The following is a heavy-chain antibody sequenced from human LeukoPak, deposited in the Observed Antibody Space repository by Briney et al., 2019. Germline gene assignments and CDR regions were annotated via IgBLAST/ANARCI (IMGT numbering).Heavy chain of an antibody. J-gene: IGHJ5*02. CDR1: GYTFTSYD. CDR2: MNPNSGNT. V-gene: IGHV1-8*02. CDR3: ARERLSMVRGVIPKEAWGWFDP. D-gene: IGHD3-10*01. Sequence: ASVKVSCKASGYTFTSYDINWVRQATGQGLEWMGWMNPNSGNTGYAQKFQGRVTMTRDMSTSTVYMELSSLRSEDTAVYYCARERLSMVRGVIPKEAWGWFDPWGQGTLVTVSS.